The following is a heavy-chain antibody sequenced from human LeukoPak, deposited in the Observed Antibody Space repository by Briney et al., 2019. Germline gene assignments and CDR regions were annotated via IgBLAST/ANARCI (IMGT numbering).Heavy chain of an antibody. Sequence: GGSLRLSCAASGFTLSDYFMSWIRQAPGKGLEWVSYISSSGSATYYTDSVKGRFTISRDNAKNSLYLQMNSLRAEDTAVYYCARESGYAFDYWGQGTLVTVSS. D-gene: IGHD5-12*01. V-gene: IGHV3-11*01. J-gene: IGHJ4*02. CDR2: ISSSGSAT. CDR1: GFTLSDYF. CDR3: ARESGYAFDY.